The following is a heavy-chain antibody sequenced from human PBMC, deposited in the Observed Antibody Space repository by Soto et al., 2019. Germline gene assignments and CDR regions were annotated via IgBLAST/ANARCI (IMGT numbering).Heavy chain of an antibody. CDR2: INPNSGGT. V-gene: IGHV1-2*04. D-gene: IGHD2-2*01. Sequence: ASVKVSCKASGYTFTGYYMHWVRQAPGQGLEWMGWINPNSGGTNYAQKFQGWVTMTRDTSISTAYMELSRLRSDDTAVYYCARMAYCSSTRCPQYYMDVWGKGTTVTVS. CDR1: GYTFTGYY. J-gene: IGHJ6*03. CDR3: ARMAYCSSTRCPQYYMDV.